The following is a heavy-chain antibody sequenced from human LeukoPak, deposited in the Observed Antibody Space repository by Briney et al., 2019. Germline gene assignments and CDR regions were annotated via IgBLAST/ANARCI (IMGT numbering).Heavy chain of an antibody. V-gene: IGHV3-7*01. CDR3: ARFTTVTSYYFDY. J-gene: IGHJ4*02. CDR1: GFTFSSYW. D-gene: IGHD4-17*01. CDR2: IKQDGSEK. Sequence: PGGSLRLSCAASGFTFSSYWMSWVRQAPGKGLEWVANIKQDGSEKYYVDSVKGRFTISRDNAKNSLYLQMNSLRAEDTAVYYCARFTTVTSYYFDYWGQGTLVTVSS.